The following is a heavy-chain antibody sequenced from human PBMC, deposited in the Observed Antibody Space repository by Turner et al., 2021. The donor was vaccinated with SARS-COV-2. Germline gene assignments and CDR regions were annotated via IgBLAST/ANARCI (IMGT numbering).Heavy chain of an antibody. Sequence: EVQLLESGGGLVQPGGSLRLFCAASGFTFSSYAMGWVRQVPGKGLEWGSAIRGNGGSTYYADSVKGRFTISRDNSKNTLYLQMNSLRAEDTAVYYCAKADRVMIVVVITLFDYWGQGTLVTVSS. J-gene: IGHJ4*02. CDR3: AKADRVMIVVVITLFDY. CDR2: IRGNGGST. D-gene: IGHD3-22*01. V-gene: IGHV3-23*01. CDR1: GFTFSSYA.